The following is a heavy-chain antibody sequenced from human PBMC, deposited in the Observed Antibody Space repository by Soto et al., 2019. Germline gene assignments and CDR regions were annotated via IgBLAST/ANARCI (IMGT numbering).Heavy chain of an antibody. CDR2: IIPLLGIT. D-gene: IGHD3-10*01. J-gene: IGHJ6*02. V-gene: IGHV1-69*02. Sequence: QVHLVQSGTEVKKPGSSVTVSCKASGGTLSDYTFVWVRQAPGQGLECMGRIIPLLGITHNAQNLQGRLTSTADKSSATVSMELSSLLSDVTAVYYGMVRAVTGLRDWDVWGQGATVTASS. CDR3: MVRAVTGLRDWDV. CDR1: GGTLSDYT.